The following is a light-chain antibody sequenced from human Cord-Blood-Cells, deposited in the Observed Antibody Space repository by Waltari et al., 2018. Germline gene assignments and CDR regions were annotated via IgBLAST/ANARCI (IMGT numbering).Light chain of an antibody. CDR1: QSVLYSSNNKNY. CDR2: WAS. CDR3: QQYYSTPWT. Sequence: DIVMTQSPDSLAVSLGERATINCKSSQSVLYSSNNKNYLAWYQQKPGQPPKLLIYWASTRVSGVPARFSGSGSGTDFTLTISSLPAEDVAVYYCQQYYSTPWTFGQGTKVEIK. V-gene: IGKV4-1*01. J-gene: IGKJ1*01.